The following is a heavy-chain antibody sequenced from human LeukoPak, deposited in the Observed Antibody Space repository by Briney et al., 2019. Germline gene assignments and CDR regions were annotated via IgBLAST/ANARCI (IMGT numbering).Heavy chain of an antibody. J-gene: IGHJ6*03. Sequence: SETLSLTCTVSGYSISSNYYWGWIRQPPGKELEWIGRIYTSGSTNYNPSLKSRVTISVDTSKNQFSLKLSSVTAADTAVYYCARTRYGSGSRYNYMDVWGKGTTVTVSS. CDR3: ARTRYGSGSRYNYMDV. CDR1: GYSISSNYY. CDR2: IYTSGST. V-gene: IGHV4-38-2*02. D-gene: IGHD3-10*01.